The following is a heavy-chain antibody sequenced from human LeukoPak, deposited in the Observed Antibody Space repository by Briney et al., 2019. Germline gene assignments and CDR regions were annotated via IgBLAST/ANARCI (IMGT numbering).Heavy chain of an antibody. Sequence: GASVKVSCKASGYTFSGYYMHWVRQAPGQGLEWMGWINPNSGGTNYAQKFQGRVTMTRDTSISTAYVELSGLRSDDTAVYYCARGSVGAVRPQAYMNYWGQGTLVTVSS. CDR2: INPNSGGT. J-gene: IGHJ4*02. D-gene: IGHD6-6*01. CDR3: ARGSVGAVRPQAYMNY. CDR1: GYTFSGYY. V-gene: IGHV1-2*02.